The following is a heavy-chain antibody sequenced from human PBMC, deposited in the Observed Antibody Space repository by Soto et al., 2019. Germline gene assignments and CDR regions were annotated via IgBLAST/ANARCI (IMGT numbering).Heavy chain of an antibody. CDR2: IRGKAHGGTT. J-gene: IGHJ4*02. CDR1: GFTFGDYA. CDR3: SRAELYSSLDY. D-gene: IGHD6-13*01. V-gene: IGHV3-49*04. Sequence: GGSLRLSCAASGFTFGDYALSWVRQPPGKGLEWVGFIRGKAHGGTTEYATSVQGRFTLSRDDSRAIAYLQMTSLETEDTAVYYCSRAELYSSLDYWARGTLATVST.